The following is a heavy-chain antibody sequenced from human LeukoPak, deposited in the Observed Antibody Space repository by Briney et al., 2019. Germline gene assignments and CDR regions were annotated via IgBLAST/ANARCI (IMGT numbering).Heavy chain of an antibody. J-gene: IGHJ4*02. Sequence: GGSLRLSCAASGFTFSSYWMSWVRQAPGKGLEWVANIKQDGSEKYYVDSVKGRFTSSKDNAKNSLYLQMNSLRAEDTALYYCAKGAIAAAGTDFDYWGQGTLVTVSS. CDR2: IKQDGSEK. V-gene: IGHV3-7*03. CDR1: GFTFSSYW. D-gene: IGHD6-13*01. CDR3: AKGAIAAAGTDFDY.